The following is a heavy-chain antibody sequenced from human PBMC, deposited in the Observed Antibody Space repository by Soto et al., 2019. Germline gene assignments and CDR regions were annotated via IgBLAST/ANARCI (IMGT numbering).Heavy chain of an antibody. J-gene: IGHJ5*02. Sequence: PSETLSLTCTVSGGSISSGGYYWSWIRQHPGKGLEWIGYIYYSGSTYYNPSLKSRVTISVDTSKNQFSLKLSSVTAADTAVYYCARGAVPAFNWFDPWGQGTLVTVYS. CDR2: IYYSGST. V-gene: IGHV4-31*03. CDR3: ARGAVPAFNWFDP. CDR1: GGSISSGGYY. D-gene: IGHD6-19*01.